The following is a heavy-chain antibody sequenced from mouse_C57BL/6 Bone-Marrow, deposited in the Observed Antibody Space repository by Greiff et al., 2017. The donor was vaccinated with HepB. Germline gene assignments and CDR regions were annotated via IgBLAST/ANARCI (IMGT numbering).Heavy chain of an antibody. CDR3: TAMVTKGLEG. CDR1: GYTFTDYE. V-gene: IGHV1-15*01. Sequence: QVQLQQSGAELVRPGASVTLSCKASGYTFTDYEMHWVKQTPVHGLEWIGAIDPETGGTAYNQKFKGQVILAADKSSSTAYMELRSLTSEDSAVYYCTAMVTKGLEGWGQGTTLTVSS. D-gene: IGHD2-2*01. J-gene: IGHJ2*01. CDR2: IDPETGGT.